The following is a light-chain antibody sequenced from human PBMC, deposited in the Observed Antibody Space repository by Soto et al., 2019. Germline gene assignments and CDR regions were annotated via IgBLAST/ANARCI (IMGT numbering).Light chain of an antibody. Sequence: ERVMTQSPATLSVSPGERVTLSCRASQSVSSNLAWYQQKPGQAPRLLIYSEFFRATGIPARFSGSGSGTEFTLTISSLQSEDFAVYFCQQYNNWPFTFGPGTKVDIK. V-gene: IGKV3-15*01. CDR3: QQYNNWPFT. J-gene: IGKJ3*01. CDR2: SEF. CDR1: QSVSSN.